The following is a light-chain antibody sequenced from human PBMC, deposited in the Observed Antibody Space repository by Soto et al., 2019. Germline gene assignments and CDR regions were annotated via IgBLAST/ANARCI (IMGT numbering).Light chain of an antibody. CDR2: WAS. CDR3: QQYYSTPFT. V-gene: IGKV4-1*01. J-gene: IGKJ3*01. CDR1: QSVLYRSNNKNY. Sequence: DIVMTQSPDSLAVSLGERATINCKSSQSVLYRSNNKNYLAWYQQKPGQPPKLLIYWASTRESGVPDRFSGSGSGTYFTLTISSLQAEDVALYYCQQYYSTPFTFGPGTKVDIK.